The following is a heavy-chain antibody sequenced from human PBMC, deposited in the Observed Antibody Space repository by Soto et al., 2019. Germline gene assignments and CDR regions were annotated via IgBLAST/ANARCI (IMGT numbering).Heavy chain of an antibody. J-gene: IGHJ5*02. Sequence: ASVKVSCKVSGYTLTELSMHWVRQAPGKGLEWMGGFDPEDGETIYAQKFQGRVTMTEDTSTDTAYMELSSLRSEDTAVYYCATVWPYGTNGVCYPSGSAPWGQGTLVTVSS. CDR1: GYTLTELS. CDR3: ATVWPYGTNGVCYPSGSAP. V-gene: IGHV1-24*01. CDR2: FDPEDGET. D-gene: IGHD2-8*01.